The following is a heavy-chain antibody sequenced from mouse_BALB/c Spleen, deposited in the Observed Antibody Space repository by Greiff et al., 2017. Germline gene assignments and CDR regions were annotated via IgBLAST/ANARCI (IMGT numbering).Heavy chain of an antibody. J-gene: IGHJ3*01. CDR2: ISSGGSYT. V-gene: IGHV5-6-4*01. CDR1: GFTFSSYT. D-gene: IGHD2-2*01. CDR3: PSSYGYDAGCFVY. Sequence: DVKLVESGGGLVKPGGSLKLSCAASGFTFSSYTMSWVRQTPEKRLEWVATISSGGSYTYYPDSVKGRFTISRDNAKNTLYLQMSSLKSEDTAMYYCPSSYGYDAGCFVYWAKGLWSLSLQ.